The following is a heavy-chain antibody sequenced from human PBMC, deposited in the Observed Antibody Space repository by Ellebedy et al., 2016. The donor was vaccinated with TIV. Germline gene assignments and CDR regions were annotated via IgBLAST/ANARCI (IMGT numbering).Heavy chain of an antibody. CDR1: GFTFDDYA. CDR3: TKDLLRGIWGGSGRDY. V-gene: IGHV3-9*01. CDR2: ISWRGHYI. J-gene: IGHJ4*02. Sequence: SLKISXAASGFTFDDYAMHWVRQAPGKGLEWVSGISWRGHYIGYADSVRGRFTISRGNAKNSLYLQMNSLRTEDTAVYYCTKDLLRGIWGGSGRDYWGQGTLVTVSS. D-gene: IGHD7-27*01.